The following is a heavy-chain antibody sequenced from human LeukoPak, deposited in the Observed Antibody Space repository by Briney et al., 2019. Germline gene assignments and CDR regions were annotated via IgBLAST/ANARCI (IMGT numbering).Heavy chain of an antibody. CDR1: GLTFGNHA. D-gene: IGHD3-16*01. CDR2: INHNGNVN. Sequence: PGGSLRLSCAVFGLTFGNHAMHWVRQAPGEGLEWVASINHNGNVNYYVDSVKGRFTISRDNAKNSLYLQMSNLRAEDTAVYFCARGGGLDVWGQGATVTVSS. J-gene: IGHJ6*02. V-gene: IGHV3-7*03. CDR3: ARGGGLDV.